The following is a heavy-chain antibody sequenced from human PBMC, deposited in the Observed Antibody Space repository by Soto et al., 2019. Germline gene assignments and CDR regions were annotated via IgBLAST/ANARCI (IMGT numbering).Heavy chain of an antibody. CDR2: TYYRSKWYN. V-gene: IGHV6-1*01. Sequence: AAXNCIRQSPSRVLEWLGRTYYRSKWYNDYAVSVKSRITINPDTSKNQFSLQLNSVTPEDTAVYYCARDLIAAAGRVDYWGQGTLDNVSS. D-gene: IGHD6-13*01. CDR3: ARDLIAAAGRVDY. J-gene: IGHJ4*02. CDR1: AA.